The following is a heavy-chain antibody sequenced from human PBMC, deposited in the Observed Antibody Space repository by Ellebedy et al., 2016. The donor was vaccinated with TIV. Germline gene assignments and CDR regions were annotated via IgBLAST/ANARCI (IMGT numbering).Heavy chain of an antibody. CDR2: IKSKTDGGTT. CDR1: GFTFSNAW. CDR3: TTAGTSWGWLQLLSVLGYYFDY. Sequence: GESLKISCAASGFTFSNAWMSWVRQAPGKGLEWVGRIKSKTDGGTTDYAAPVKGRFTISRDDSKNTLYLQMNSLKTEDTAVYYCTTAGTSWGWLQLLSVLGYYFDYWGQGTLVTVSS. J-gene: IGHJ4*02. V-gene: IGHV3-15*01. D-gene: IGHD5-24*01.